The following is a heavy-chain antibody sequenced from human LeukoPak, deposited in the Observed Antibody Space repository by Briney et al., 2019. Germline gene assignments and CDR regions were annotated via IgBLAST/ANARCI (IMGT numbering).Heavy chain of an antibody. V-gene: IGHV1-18*01. D-gene: IGHD6-19*01. CDR3: ARGEGGIAVH. CDR1: GYSFTSYI. CDR2: VSPYNGNT. Sequence: ASVKVSCKASGYSFTSYIIIWVRQAPGQGLEWMGWVSPYNGNTNYAQKFQRRVTMTTDTSTTTAYMELRSLRSEDTAVYYCARGEGGIAVHWGQGTLVTVSS. J-gene: IGHJ4*02.